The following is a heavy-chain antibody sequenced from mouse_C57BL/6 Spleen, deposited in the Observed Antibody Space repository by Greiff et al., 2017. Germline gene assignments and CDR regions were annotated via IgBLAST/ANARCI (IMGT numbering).Heavy chain of an antibody. Sequence: VQLQQPGAELVMPGASVKLSCKASGYTFTSYWMHWVKQRPGQGLEWIGEIDPSDSYTNYNQKFKGKSTLTVDKSSSTAYMQLSSLTSEDSAVYYCARGTGTKTENWGQGTTLTVSS. J-gene: IGHJ2*01. CDR3: ARGTGTKTEN. CDR1: GYTFTSYW. D-gene: IGHD4-1*01. CDR2: IDPSDSYT. V-gene: IGHV1-69*01.